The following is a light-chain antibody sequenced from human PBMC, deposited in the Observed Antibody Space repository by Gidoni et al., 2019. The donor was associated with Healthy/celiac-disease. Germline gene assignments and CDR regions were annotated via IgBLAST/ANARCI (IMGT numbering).Light chain of an antibody. V-gene: IGKV3-20*01. Sequence: EIVFPQSPGTMSLSPVERATLSCRASQSVSSSYLAWYQQKPGQAPRLLIYGASSRATGIPDRFSGSGSGTDFTLTISRLEPEDFAVYYCQQYGRSSYTFGQGTKLEIK. CDR3: QQYGRSSYT. CDR1: QSVSSSY. J-gene: IGKJ2*01. CDR2: GAS.